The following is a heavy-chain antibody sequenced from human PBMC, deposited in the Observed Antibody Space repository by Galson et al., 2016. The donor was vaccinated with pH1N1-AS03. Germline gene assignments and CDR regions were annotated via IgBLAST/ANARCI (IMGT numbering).Heavy chain of an antibody. J-gene: IGHJ4*01. D-gene: IGHD6-19*01. CDR1: GYSFTNYW. CDR2: ISLDDSDT. Sequence: QSGAEVKKPGESLKISCQGSGYSFTNYWIGWVRQMPGKGLEWMGIISLDDSDTRYSPSFPGQVTISADKSISTAYLQWSSLKASDTAMYYCSRLTLSSGWPCDYCGQGTLVTVSS. CDR3: SRLTLSSGWPCDY. V-gene: IGHV5-51*01.